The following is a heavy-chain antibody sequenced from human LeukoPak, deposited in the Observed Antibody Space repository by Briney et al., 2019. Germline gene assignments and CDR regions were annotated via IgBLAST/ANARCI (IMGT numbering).Heavy chain of an antibody. D-gene: IGHD3-22*01. V-gene: IGHV3-23*01. Sequence: GGSLRLSCAASGFTFSSYAVNWVRQAPGKGLEWVSTISGGGGSTHYADSVMGRFTISRDNSENTLYLEMSSLRAEDTAVYYCAKDRGRYYDSSGYYWGYYFDSWGQGILVTVST. CDR2: ISGGGGST. CDR3: AKDRGRYYDSSGYYWGYYFDS. CDR1: GFTFSSYA. J-gene: IGHJ4*02.